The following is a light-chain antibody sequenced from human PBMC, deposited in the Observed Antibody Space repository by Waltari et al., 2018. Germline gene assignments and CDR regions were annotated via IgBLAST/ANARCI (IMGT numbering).Light chain of an antibody. CDR2: AAS. J-gene: IGKJ2*01. CDR3: QQSYSTPVT. V-gene: IGKV1-39*01. Sequence: DIQMTPYPSSLSASVGDRVPLTCRASQSISSYLNWYQQKPGKAPKLLIYAASSLQSGVPSRFSGSGSGTDFTLTISSLQPEDFATYYCQQSYSTPVTFGQGTKLEIK. CDR1: QSISSY.